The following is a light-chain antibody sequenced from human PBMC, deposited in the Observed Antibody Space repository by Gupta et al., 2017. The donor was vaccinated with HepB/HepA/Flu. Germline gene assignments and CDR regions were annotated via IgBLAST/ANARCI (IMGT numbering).Light chain of an antibody. J-gene: IGLJ3*02. Sequence: SALPPPPSASGTPGQRVTSTVAGSSCNMGSNSVNWYQQRPGTAPKLLMYSNNDRTSGVPERFSGSKSGTSASVAISGLQAEDETDYYCAAWDDSRNGWVFGGGTKLTVL. CDR1: SCNMGSNS. CDR3: AAWDDSRNGWV. V-gene: IGLV1-44*01. CDR2: SNN.